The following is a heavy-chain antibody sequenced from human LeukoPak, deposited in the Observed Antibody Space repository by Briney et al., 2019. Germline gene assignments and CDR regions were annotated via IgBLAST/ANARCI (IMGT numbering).Heavy chain of an antibody. J-gene: IGHJ4*02. Sequence: SETLSLTCTVSDGSISSSSYYWGWIRQPPGKGLEWIGSIYYSGSTYYNPSLKSRVTISVDTSKNQLSLKLSSVTAADTAVYYCARAITYYDILTGYSREDYFDYWGQGTLVTVSS. CDR3: ARAITYYDILTGYSREDYFDY. D-gene: IGHD3-9*01. CDR1: DGSISSSSYY. V-gene: IGHV4-39*07. CDR2: IYYSGST.